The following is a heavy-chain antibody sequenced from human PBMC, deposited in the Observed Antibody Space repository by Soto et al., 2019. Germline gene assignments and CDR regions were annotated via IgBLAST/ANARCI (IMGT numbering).Heavy chain of an antibody. J-gene: IGHJ6*02. CDR2: NSSSSSYI. V-gene: IGHV3-21*01. D-gene: IGHD4-4*01. CDR1: GFTFSSYS. CDR3: ERWVKPTVSYYYYGMDV. Sequence: GGSLRLSCAASGFTFSSYSMNWVRQAPGKGLEWVSSNSSSSSYIYYADSVKGRFTISRDNAKNSLYLQMNSLRAEDTAVYYCERWVKPTVSYYYYGMDVWGQGTTVTVSS.